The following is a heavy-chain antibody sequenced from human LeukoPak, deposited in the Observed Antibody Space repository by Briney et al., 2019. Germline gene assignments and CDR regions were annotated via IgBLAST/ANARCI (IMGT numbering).Heavy chain of an antibody. Sequence: ASVKVSCKASGYTFTSYYMHWVRQAPGQGLEWMGLINPTGGSTGYAQKFQGRVTMTRDMSTSTDYMELSSLRAEDTAVYYCARGLPSYDMGLDYWGQGTLVTVSS. CDR3: ARGLPSYDMGLDY. J-gene: IGHJ4*02. D-gene: IGHD3-9*01. CDR2: INPTGGST. V-gene: IGHV1-46*01. CDR1: GYTFTSYY.